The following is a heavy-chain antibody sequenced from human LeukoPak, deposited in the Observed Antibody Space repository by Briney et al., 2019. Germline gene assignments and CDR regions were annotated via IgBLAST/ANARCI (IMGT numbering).Heavy chain of an antibody. Sequence: GESLKISCKGSGYSFTSYWIGWVRQMPGKVLEWMGVIYPGDSDTRYSPSFQGQVTISADKSISTAYLQWSSLKASDTAMYYCARTRGSGSYQDYFGYWGQGTLVTVSS. J-gene: IGHJ4*02. CDR2: IYPGDSDT. D-gene: IGHD3-10*01. CDR1: GYSFTSYW. CDR3: ARTRGSGSYQDYFGY. V-gene: IGHV5-51*01.